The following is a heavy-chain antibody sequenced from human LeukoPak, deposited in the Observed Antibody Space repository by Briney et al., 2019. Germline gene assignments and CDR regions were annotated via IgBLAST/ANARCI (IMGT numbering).Heavy chain of an antibody. CDR3: AKRGVVIRVILVGFHKEAYYFDS. Sequence: SETLSLTCSVSGASINSYWWSWIRQPPGRGLEWIAYIHHSGGTNYNPSLKSRVTISLDTSKNQVSLMLTSVTAADTAVYFCAKRGVVIRVILVGFHKEAYYFDSWGQGALVTVSS. V-gene: IGHV4-59*08. D-gene: IGHD3-22*01. J-gene: IGHJ4*02. CDR2: IHHSGGT. CDR1: GASINSYW.